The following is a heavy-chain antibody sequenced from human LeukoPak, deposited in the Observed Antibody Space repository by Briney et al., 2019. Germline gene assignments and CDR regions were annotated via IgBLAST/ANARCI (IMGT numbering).Heavy chain of an antibody. V-gene: IGHV3-7*01. CDR1: GFTFSSYA. J-gene: IGHJ4*02. D-gene: IGHD1-26*01. CDR2: IKQDGSEK. CDR3: ARDIPVGATTVFDY. Sequence: GGSLRLSCAASGFTFSSYAMSWVRQAPGKGLEWVANIKQDGSEKYYVDSVKGRFTISRDNAKNSLYLQMNSLRAEDTAVYYCARDIPVGATTVFDYWGQGTLVTVSS.